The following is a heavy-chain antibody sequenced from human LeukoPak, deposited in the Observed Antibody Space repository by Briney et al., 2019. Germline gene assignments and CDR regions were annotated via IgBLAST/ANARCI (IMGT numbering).Heavy chain of an antibody. CDR3: AKDLSTVTTAEYFQH. CDR2: ISVEGSST. V-gene: IGHV3-74*01. CDR1: GFTFSSYR. D-gene: IGHD4-17*01. J-gene: IGHJ1*01. Sequence: GGSLRLSCAASGFTFSSYRMHWVRQAPGKGLVWVSRISVEGSSTWYADSVKGRFTISRDNSKNTLYLQMNSLRAEDTAVYYCAKDLSTVTTAEYFQHWGQGTLVTVSS.